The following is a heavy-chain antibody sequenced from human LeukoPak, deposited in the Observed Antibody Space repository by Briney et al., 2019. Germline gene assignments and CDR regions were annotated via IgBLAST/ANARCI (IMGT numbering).Heavy chain of an antibody. CDR2: INSDESST. CDR3: AVYYSSGPIAY. J-gene: IGHJ4*02. V-gene: IGHV3-74*01. Sequence: GGSLRLSCAASGFTFSSHWMHWVRQAPGKGLVWVSNINSDESSTYYADSVKGRFTVSRDNAKNSLYLQMNSLRAEDTAVYYCAVYYSSGPIAYWGQGTLVTVSS. CDR1: GFTFSSHW. D-gene: IGHD3-22*01.